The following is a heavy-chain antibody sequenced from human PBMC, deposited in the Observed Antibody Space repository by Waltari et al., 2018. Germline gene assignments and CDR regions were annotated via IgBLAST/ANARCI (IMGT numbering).Heavy chain of an antibody. CDR3: ARDRPAAAGDH. D-gene: IGHD6-13*01. J-gene: IGHJ4*02. CDR1: GFTFSSYA. V-gene: IGHV3-30-3*01. Sequence: QVQLVESGGGVVQPGRSLRLSCAASGFTFSSYAMHWVRQAPGKGLEWVAVISYDGSNKYSADSVKGRFTISRDNSKNTLYLQMNSLRAEDTAVYYCARDRPAAAGDHWGQGTLVTVSS. CDR2: ISYDGSNK.